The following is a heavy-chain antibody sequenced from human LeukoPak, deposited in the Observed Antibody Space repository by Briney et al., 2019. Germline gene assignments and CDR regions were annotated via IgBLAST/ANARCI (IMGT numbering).Heavy chain of an antibody. J-gene: IGHJ4*02. Sequence: ASVKVSCKASGYTFTSYGISWVRQAPGQGLEWMGWIIAYNGNTNYAQKLQGRVTMTTDTSTSTAYMELRSLRSDDTAVYYCARDTRLRFLEWLLSGDGGEYYFDYWGQGTLVTVSS. V-gene: IGHV1-18*01. CDR1: GYTFTSYG. CDR2: IIAYNGNT. D-gene: IGHD3-3*01. CDR3: ARDTRLRFLEWLLSGDGGEYYFDY.